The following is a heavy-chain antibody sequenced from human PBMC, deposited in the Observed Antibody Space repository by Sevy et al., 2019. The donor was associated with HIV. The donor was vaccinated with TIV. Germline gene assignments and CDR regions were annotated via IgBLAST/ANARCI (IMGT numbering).Heavy chain of an antibody. D-gene: IGHD6-19*01. Sequence: GGSLRLSCAVSGFTVSNNYMSWVRQAPGRGLEWVSLLYGSGGTFYADSVKGRFMISRDNSKNTLYLQMNSLRVEDTAVYYCARPLSSGWSGWGQGTLVTVSS. J-gene: IGHJ4*02. CDR1: GFTVSNNY. V-gene: IGHV3-53*01. CDR3: ARPLSSGWSG. CDR2: LYGSGGT.